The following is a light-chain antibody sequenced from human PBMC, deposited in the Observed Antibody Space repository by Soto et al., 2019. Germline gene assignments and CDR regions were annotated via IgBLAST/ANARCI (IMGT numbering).Light chain of an antibody. CDR1: SSDIGVYNY. Sequence: QSALTQPASVSGSPGQSITISCTGTSSDIGVYNYVSWYQQHPGKAPKLIIYEVSKRPSGVPDRFSGSKSGNTASLTVSGLQAEDEADYYCSSYAGSNNFVVFGGGTKLTVL. CDR2: EVS. CDR3: SSYAGSNNFVV. V-gene: IGLV2-8*01. J-gene: IGLJ2*01.